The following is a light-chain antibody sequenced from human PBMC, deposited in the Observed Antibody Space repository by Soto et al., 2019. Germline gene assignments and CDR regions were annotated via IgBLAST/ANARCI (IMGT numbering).Light chain of an antibody. CDR2: EGS. V-gene: IGLV2-23*01. CDR3: SSYAVSNNYVV. Sequence: QSVLTQPASVSGSPGQSITISCTGTGSDVGSYNLVSWYQIHPGKAPKLIIYEGSKRPSGVSDRFSASKSGNTASLTISGLQAEDEADYYCSSYAVSNNYVVFGGGTKLTVL. CDR1: GSDVGSYNL. J-gene: IGLJ2*01.